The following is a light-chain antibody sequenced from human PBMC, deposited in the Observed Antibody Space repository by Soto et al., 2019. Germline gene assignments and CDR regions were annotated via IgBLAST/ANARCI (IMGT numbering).Light chain of an antibody. V-gene: IGKV1-12*01. CDR2: GAS. CDR1: QGINNF. Sequence: DIQLTQSPSSVSASVGDRVTITCRASQGINNFLAWYQQKPGKAPDILIYGASNLQFGVPSRFSGSGSGTDFTLTISSLQPEDFASYYCQQCVSIPWTFRPGTRVDI. CDR3: QQCVSIPWT. J-gene: IGKJ1*01.